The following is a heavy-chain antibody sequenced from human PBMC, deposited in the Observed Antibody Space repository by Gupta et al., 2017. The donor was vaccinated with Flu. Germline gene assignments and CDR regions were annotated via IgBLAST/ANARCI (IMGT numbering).Heavy chain of an antibody. CDR3: ARENPQLERPFDY. CDR2: IYTSGST. D-gene: IGHD1-1*01. V-gene: IGHV4-59*10. Sequence: IRQPAGRGLEWIGRIYTSGSTNCNPSLKSRLTMSVDTSKNQFSLKLSSVTAADTAVYYCARENPQLERPFDYWGQGTLVTVSS. J-gene: IGHJ4*02.